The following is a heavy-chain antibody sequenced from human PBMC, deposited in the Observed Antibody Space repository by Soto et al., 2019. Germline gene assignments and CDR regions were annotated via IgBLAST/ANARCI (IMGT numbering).Heavy chain of an antibody. CDR2: IIPKSGDT. CDR3: ARGFYDSSGFFYAGWFGP. J-gene: IGHJ5*02. CDR1: GYTFIDYY. V-gene: IGHV1-2*02. D-gene: IGHD3-22*01. Sequence: GGLVKVSCKASGYTFIDYYIHWLRQAPGQGPEWMGWIIPKSGDTKYSEKFQGRVAMTRDTSINTAYMEMTSLRSDDTAVYYCARGFYDSSGFFYAGWFGPWGQGTLVTVSS.